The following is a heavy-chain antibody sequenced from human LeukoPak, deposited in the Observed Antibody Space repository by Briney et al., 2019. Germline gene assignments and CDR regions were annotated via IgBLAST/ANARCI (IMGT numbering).Heavy chain of an antibody. CDR2: INHSGST. V-gene: IGHV4-34*01. CDR3: ARRRRRGDYDILTGYYRYNYYMDV. D-gene: IGHD3-9*01. Sequence: SETLSLTCAVYGGSFSGYYWSWIRQPPGKGLEWIGEINHSGSTNYNPSLKSRVTISVDTSKNQFSLKLSSVTAADTAVYYCARRRRRGDYDILTGYYRYNYYMDVWGKGTTVTISS. J-gene: IGHJ6*03. CDR1: GGSFSGYY.